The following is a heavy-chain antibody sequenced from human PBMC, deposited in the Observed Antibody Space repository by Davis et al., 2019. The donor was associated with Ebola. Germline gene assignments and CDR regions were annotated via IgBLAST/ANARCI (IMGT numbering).Heavy chain of an antibody. CDR1: GASFSGYY. CDR2: INHIGST. Sequence: SETLSPTCAVYGASFSGYYWSWIRQPPGKGLEWIGEINHIGSTNYNPSLKSRVTISVDTSKNQFSLKLSSVHAADTAVYYCARADIVVVVAAFDYWGQGTLVTVSS. V-gene: IGHV4-34*01. CDR3: ARADIVVVVAAFDY. D-gene: IGHD2-15*01. J-gene: IGHJ4*02.